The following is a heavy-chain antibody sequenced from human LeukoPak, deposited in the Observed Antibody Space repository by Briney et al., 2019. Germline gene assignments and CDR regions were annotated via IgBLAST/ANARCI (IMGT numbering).Heavy chain of an antibody. Sequence: GGSLRLSCAASGFTFNKHGMHWVRQAPGKGLEWFSFIRNDGNDKYYADSVKGRFTISRGNSKLYLQMNSLRAEDTAVYYCAKKGYSNGWRDSYYFDCWGQGTLVTVSS. D-gene: IGHD6-19*01. CDR1: GFTFNKHG. CDR3: AKKGYSNGWRDSYYFDC. V-gene: IGHV3-30*02. CDR2: IRNDGNDK. J-gene: IGHJ4*02.